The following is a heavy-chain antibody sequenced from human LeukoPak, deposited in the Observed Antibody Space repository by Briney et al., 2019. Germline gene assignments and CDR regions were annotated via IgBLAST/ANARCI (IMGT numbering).Heavy chain of an antibody. D-gene: IGHD1-20*01. CDR1: GGTFSSYA. CDR3: ASRITGATPGWEFDP. V-gene: IGHV1-69*01. Sequence: SVKVSCKASGGTFSSYAISWVRQAPGQGLEWMGGIIPIFGTANYAQKFQGRVTITADESTSTAYMELSSLRSEDTAVYYCASRITGATPGWEFDPWGQGTLVTVSS. CDR2: IIPIFGTA. J-gene: IGHJ5*02.